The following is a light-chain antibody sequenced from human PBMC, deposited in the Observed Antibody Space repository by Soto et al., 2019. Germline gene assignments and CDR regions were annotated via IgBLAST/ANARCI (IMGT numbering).Light chain of an antibody. J-gene: IGKJ1*01. CDR1: QYVGSR. V-gene: IGKV3-11*01. Sequence: EIVLTQSPATLSSSTGETATLSCRASQYVGSRLAWYQRKPGQAPRLLIYYMSKRATGIPARFSGSGSGTDFTLTISSLAPDDFAVYYCQRYGSPSWTFGQGTKVDIK. CDR3: QRYGSPSWT. CDR2: YMS.